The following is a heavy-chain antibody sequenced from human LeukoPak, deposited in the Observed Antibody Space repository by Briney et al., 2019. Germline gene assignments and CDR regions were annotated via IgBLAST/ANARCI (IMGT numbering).Heavy chain of an antibody. CDR2: ISGSGGST. CDR1: GFTFSSYA. V-gene: IGHV3-23*01. J-gene: IGHJ4*02. D-gene: IGHD2-15*01. Sequence: PGGSLRLSCVASGFTFSSYAMSWVRQAPGKGLEWVSTISGSGGSTYFADSVEGRFTISRDNSKNTVYLQMNSLRVEDTALYYCAKTPRYCSGGSCYSGYLDNWGQGTRVTVSS. CDR3: AKTPRYCSGGSCYSGYLDN.